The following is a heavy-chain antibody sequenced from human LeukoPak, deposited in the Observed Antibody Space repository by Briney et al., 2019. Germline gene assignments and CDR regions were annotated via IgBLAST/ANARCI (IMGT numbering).Heavy chain of an antibody. CDR3: AREGSSSWYVDY. CDR2: SSGSSI. V-gene: IGHV3-11*01. D-gene: IGHD6-13*01. J-gene: IGHJ4*02. CDR1: GFTFSDYY. Sequence: PGGSLRLSCAASGFTFSDYYMSWIRQAPGKGLEWVSYSSGSSIYYADFVKGRFTISRDNAKNSLYLQMNSLRAEDTALYYCAREGSSSWYVDYWGQGTLVTVSS.